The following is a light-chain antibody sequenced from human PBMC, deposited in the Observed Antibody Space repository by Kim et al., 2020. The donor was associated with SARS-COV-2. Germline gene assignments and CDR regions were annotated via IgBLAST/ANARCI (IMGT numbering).Light chain of an antibody. CDR3: QAWDSSNVV. CDR2: QDS. V-gene: IGLV3-1*01. Sequence: SYELTQPPSVSVSPGQTASITCSGDKLGDKYACWYQQKPCQSPVLVIYQDSKRPSGVPERFSGSNSGNTATLTISGTQAMDEADYYCQAWDSSNVVFGGG. CDR1: KLGDKY. J-gene: IGLJ2*01.